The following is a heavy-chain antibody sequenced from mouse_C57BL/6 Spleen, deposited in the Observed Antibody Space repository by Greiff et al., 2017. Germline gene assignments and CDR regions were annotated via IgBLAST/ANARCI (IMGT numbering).Heavy chain of an antibody. Sequence: QVQLQQPGAELVRPGSSVKLSCKASGYTFTSYWMDWVKQRPGQGLEWIGNIYPSDSETHYNQKFEDKATLTVDKSSSTAYMQLSSLTSEDSAVYYCARRVLGPYYFDYWGQGTTLTVSS. D-gene: IGHD4-1*01. CDR1: GYTFTSYW. CDR2: IYPSDSET. J-gene: IGHJ2*01. V-gene: IGHV1-61*01. CDR3: ARRVLGPYYFDY.